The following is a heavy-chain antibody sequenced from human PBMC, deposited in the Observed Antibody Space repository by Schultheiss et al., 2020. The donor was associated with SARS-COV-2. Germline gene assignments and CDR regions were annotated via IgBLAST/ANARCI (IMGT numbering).Heavy chain of an antibody. Sequence: ASVKVSCKASGYTFTGYYMHWVRQAPGQGLEWMGWISAYNGNTNYAQKFQGRVTMTEDTSTDTAYMELNSLRSEDTAVYYCATADVVPYYFEYWGQGTLVTVSS. CDR1: GYTFTGYY. CDR3: ATADVVPYYFEY. J-gene: IGHJ4*02. D-gene: IGHD3-16*02. V-gene: IGHV1-18*04. CDR2: ISAYNGNT.